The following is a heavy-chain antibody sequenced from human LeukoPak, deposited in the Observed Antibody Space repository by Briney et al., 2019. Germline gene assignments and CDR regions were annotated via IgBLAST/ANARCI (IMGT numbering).Heavy chain of an antibody. Sequence: GGSLRLSCAASGFTFSSYEMNCVRQAPGEGLDWVSYISTSGSTIYYEDCVKGRFTISRDNDKNSLYLQMNRLRAEDTAVYYCATSRGSWPDYFDYWGQGTLVTVSS. CDR2: ISTSGSTI. J-gene: IGHJ4*02. D-gene: IGHD6-13*01. CDR3: ATSRGSWPDYFDY. V-gene: IGHV3-48*03. CDR1: GFTFSSYE.